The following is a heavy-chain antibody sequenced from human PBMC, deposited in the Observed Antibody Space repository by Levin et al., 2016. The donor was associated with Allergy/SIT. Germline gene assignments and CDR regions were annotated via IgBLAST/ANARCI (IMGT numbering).Heavy chain of an antibody. CDR3: ARDSSSRSYYYYGMDV. V-gene: IGHV3-53*01. D-gene: IGHD6-13*01. J-gene: IGHJ6*02. CDR1: GFIVSSNY. CDR2: IYSGGST. Sequence: GESLKISCAASGFIVSSNYMSWVRQAPGKGLEWLSVIYSGGSTYYADSVKGRFTISRDDSKNKLYLQMNSLRADDTAVYYCARDSSSRSYYYYGMDVWGQGTTVTVSS.